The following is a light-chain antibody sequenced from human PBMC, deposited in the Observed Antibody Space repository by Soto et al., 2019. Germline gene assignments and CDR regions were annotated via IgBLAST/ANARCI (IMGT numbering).Light chain of an antibody. CDR1: ESVNIMY. Sequence: EIVLTQSPGVLSLSPGERATLSCRASESVNIMYLGWYQQKPGQAPRLLIFHTSLRPAGIPDRFSGSGSGTDFTLTISRLVPEDFAVYYCQHVGESLPVTFGQGTRLDIK. J-gene: IGKJ5*01. CDR3: QHVGESLPVT. CDR2: HTS. V-gene: IGKV3-20*01.